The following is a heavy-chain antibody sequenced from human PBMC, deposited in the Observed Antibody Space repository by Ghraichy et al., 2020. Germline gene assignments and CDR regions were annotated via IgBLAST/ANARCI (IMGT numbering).Heavy chain of an antibody. CDR2: IYSGGST. V-gene: IGHV3-66*01. J-gene: IGHJ2*01. D-gene: IGHD6-19*01. CDR3: ARCKGSGWYRWYFDL. CDR1: GFTVSSNY. Sequence: GGSLRLSCAASGFTVSSNYMSWVRQAPGKGLEWVSVIYSGGSTYYADSVKGRFTISRDNSKNTLYLQMNSLRAEDTAVYYCARCKGSGWYRWYFDLWGRGTLVTVSS.